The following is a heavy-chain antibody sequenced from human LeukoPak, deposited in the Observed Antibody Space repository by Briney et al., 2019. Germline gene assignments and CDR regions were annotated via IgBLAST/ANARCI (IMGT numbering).Heavy chain of an antibody. CDR2: IKQDGSEK. D-gene: IGHD5-18*01. V-gene: IGHV3-7*01. CDR1: GFTFSSYW. Sequence: PGGSLRLSCAASGFTFSSYWMSWIRQAPGKGLEWVANIKQDGSEKYYVDSVKGRFTISRDNAKNSLYLQMNSLRAEDTAVYYCARNGPIQLTNMDVWGKGTMVTVSS. J-gene: IGHJ6*03. CDR3: ARNGPIQLTNMDV.